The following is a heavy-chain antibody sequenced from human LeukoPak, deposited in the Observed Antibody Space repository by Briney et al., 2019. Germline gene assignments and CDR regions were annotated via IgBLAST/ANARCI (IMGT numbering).Heavy chain of an antibody. CDR1: GYTFTGYY. Sequence: SVNVSCKASGYTFTGYYMHWVRQAAGQGREWMGWIKPYSGGTNYAQKFQARVTMTRATSISTAYMALSRLRSDDTAVYYCATATPTMDWYFDLWGRGTLVTVSS. V-gene: IGHV1-2*02. CDR2: IKPYSGGT. CDR3: ATATPTMDWYFDL. D-gene: IGHD5-12*01. J-gene: IGHJ2*01.